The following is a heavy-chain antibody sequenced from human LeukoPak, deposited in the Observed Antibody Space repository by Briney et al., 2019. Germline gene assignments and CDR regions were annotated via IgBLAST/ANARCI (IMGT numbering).Heavy chain of an antibody. CDR1: GYTFTGYY. V-gene: IGHV1-2*02. D-gene: IGHD6-19*01. CDR2: INPNSGGT. CDR3: ASQREAGRGGYYFDY. J-gene: IGHJ4*02. Sequence: ASVKVSCKASGYTFTGYYMHWVRQAPGQGLEWMGWINPNSGGTNYAQKFQGRVTMTRDTSITTAYMELSGLRSDDTAVYYCASQREAGRGGYYFDYWGRGTLVTVSS.